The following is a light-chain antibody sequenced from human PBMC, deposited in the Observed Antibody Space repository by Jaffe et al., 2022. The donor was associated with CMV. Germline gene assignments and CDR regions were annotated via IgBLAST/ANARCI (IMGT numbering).Light chain of an antibody. V-gene: IGKV4-1*01. CDR3: HQYYSTPQAT. Sequence: DIVMTQSPDSLAVSLGERATINCKSSQSVLYTSNNKNYLAWYQQKPGQPPRLLIYWASTRESGVPDRFSGSGSGTDFTLTISSLQAEDVAVYYCHQYYSTPQATFGPGTKVDIK. J-gene: IGKJ3*01. CDR2: WAS. CDR1: QSVLYTSNNKNY.